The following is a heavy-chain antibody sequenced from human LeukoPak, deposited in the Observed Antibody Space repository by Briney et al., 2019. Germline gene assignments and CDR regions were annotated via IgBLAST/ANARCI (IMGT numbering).Heavy chain of an antibody. CDR3: ARGGAAREFDH. Sequence: PGGSLRLSCAASGFTFSIYDMHWVRQLVGKSLEWVSTIGTAGDPYYPGSVKGRFTISRENAKNSLYLQMNSLRAGDSAVYYCARGGAAREFDHWGQGTLVTVSS. CDR1: GFTFSIYD. D-gene: IGHD6-6*01. V-gene: IGHV3-13*04. CDR2: IGTAGDP. J-gene: IGHJ4*02.